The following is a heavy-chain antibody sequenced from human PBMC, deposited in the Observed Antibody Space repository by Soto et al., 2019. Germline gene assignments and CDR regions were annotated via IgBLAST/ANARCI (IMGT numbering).Heavy chain of an antibody. Sequence: SETLSLTCTVSGGSISSYYWSWIRQPPGKGLEWIGYIYYSGSTNYNPSLKSRVTISVDTSKNQFSLKLSSVTAADTAVYYCASSGYSSGWYIGQVDYWGQGTLVTSPQ. CDR3: ASSGYSSGWYIGQVDY. V-gene: IGHV4-59*01. D-gene: IGHD6-19*01. CDR1: GGSISSYY. CDR2: IYYSGST. J-gene: IGHJ4*02.